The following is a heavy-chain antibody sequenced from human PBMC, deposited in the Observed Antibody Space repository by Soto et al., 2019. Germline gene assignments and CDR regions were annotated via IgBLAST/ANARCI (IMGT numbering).Heavy chain of an antibody. D-gene: IGHD4-4*01. CDR3: AKESRSSYSGNFEY. V-gene: IGHV3-23*01. CDR2: VTASGDST. CDR1: GFTFSNFA. Sequence: PGGSLRLSCTASGFTFSNFAMSWARQAPGRGLEWVSAVTASGDSTSYADSVKGRFTISRDNSKNTLYLQMNSLRVDDTAVYYCAKESRSSYSGNFEYWGLGTLVTVSS. J-gene: IGHJ4*02.